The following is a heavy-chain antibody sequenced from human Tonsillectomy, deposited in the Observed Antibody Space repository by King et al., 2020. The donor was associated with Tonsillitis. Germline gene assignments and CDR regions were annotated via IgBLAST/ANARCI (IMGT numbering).Heavy chain of an antibody. Sequence: VQLQESGPGLVKPSETLSLTCTVSVGSISSYYWSWIRLLPGKGLECIWYISYSGSTNYDPSLMCRVTMSVDTSTNPFSLNLSSVTAADTAVYYFARGGPGSLFAGRFDYWGQGTLVTVSS. CDR2: ISYSGST. CDR3: ARGGPGSLFAGRFDY. V-gene: IGHV4-59*01. J-gene: IGHJ4*02. CDR1: VGSISSYY. D-gene: IGHD6-13*01.